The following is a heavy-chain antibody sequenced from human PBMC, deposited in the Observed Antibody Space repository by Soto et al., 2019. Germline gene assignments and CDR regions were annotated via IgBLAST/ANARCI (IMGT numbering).Heavy chain of an antibody. CDR1: GFTFSSYG. CDR3: VKDGSSGWPYYYGMDV. D-gene: IGHD6-19*01. J-gene: IGHJ6*02. Sequence: GGSLRLSCAASGFTFSSYGMHWVRQAPGKGLEWVAVISYDGSNKYYADSVKGRFTISRDNSKNTLFLQMSSLRAEDTAVYYCVKDGSSGWPYYYGMDVWGQGTTFTVSS. CDR2: ISYDGSNK. V-gene: IGHV3-30*18.